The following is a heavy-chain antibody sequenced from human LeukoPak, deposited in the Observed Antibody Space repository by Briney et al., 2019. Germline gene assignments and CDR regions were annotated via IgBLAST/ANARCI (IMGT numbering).Heavy chain of an antibody. CDR1: GYTFTSYD. CDR3: ARGVDIVATDQY. CDR2: MNRNSENT. Sequence: ASVKVSCKASGYTFTSYDINWGRQATGQGREWMGWMNRNSENTGYAQKFQGRGTMTRNTSTSTAYMELSSLRSADTAVYYCARGVDIVATDQYWRQGTLVTVSS. D-gene: IGHD5-12*01. J-gene: IGHJ4*02. V-gene: IGHV1-8*01.